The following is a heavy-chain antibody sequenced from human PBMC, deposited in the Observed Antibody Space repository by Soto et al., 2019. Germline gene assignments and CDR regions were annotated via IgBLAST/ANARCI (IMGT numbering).Heavy chain of an antibody. J-gene: IGHJ5*02. CDR2: INHSGST. D-gene: IGHD2-15*01. CDR1: GGSFSGYY. Sequence: SETLSLTCAVYGGSFSGYYWSWIRQPPGKGLEWIGEINHSGSTNYNPSLKSRVTISVDTSKNQFSLKLSSVTAADTAVYYCARGQLGYCSGGSCYLSVGWFDPWGQGTLVTVSS. CDR3: ARGQLGYCSGGSCYLSVGWFDP. V-gene: IGHV4-34*01.